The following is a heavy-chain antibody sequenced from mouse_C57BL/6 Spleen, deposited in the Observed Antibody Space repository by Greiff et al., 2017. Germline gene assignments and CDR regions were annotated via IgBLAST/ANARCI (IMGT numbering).Heavy chain of an antibody. CDR2: IYPGGGYT. D-gene: IGHD6-1*01. CDR1: GYTFTNYW. Sequence: VKLQESGAELVRPGTSVKMSCKASGYTFTNYWIGWAKQRPGHGLEWIGDIYPGGGYTNYNEKFKGKATLTADKSSSTAYMQFSSLTSEDSAIYYCARSDLYYFDYGGQGTTLTVSS. V-gene: IGHV1-63*01. CDR3: ARSDLYYFDY. J-gene: IGHJ2*01.